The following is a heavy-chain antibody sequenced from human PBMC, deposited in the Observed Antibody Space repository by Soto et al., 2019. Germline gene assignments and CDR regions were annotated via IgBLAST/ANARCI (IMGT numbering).Heavy chain of an antibody. CDR2: IYYSGST. Sequence: SETLSLTCTVSGGSISSYYWSWIRQPPGKGLEWIGYIYYSGSTNYNPSLKSRVTISVDTSKNQFTLKLSSVTAADTAVYYCARSLVRYRWTEFDYWGQGTLVTVSS. CDR3: ARSLVRYRWTEFDY. D-gene: IGHD1-26*01. CDR1: GGSISSYY. V-gene: IGHV4-59*12. J-gene: IGHJ4*02.